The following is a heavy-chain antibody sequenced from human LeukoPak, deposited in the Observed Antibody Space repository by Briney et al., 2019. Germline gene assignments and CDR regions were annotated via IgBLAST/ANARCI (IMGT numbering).Heavy chain of an antibody. Sequence: SETLSLTCTVSGGSISSYYWSWIRQPPGKGLEWIGYIYYSGSTNYNPSLKSRVTISVDTSKNQFSLKQSSVTAADTAVYYCARDEPSDDSSGLDYYYGMDVWGQGTTVTVSS. J-gene: IGHJ6*02. CDR2: IYYSGST. CDR1: GGSISSYY. CDR3: ARDEPSDDSSGLDYYYGMDV. D-gene: IGHD3-22*01. V-gene: IGHV4-59*01.